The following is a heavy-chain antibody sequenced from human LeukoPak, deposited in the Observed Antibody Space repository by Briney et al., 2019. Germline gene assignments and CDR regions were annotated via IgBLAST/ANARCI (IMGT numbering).Heavy chain of an antibody. D-gene: IGHD4-17*01. CDR1: GYTFTSYG. J-gene: IGHJ3*02. Sequence: ASVKVSCKASGYTFTSYGISWVRQAPGQGLEWMGWISAYNGNTNYAQELQGRVTMTTDTSTSTAYMELRSLRSDDTAVYYCARGSDYGDYSGSWSMAFDIWGQGTMVTVSS. CDR3: ARGSDYGDYSGSWSMAFDI. CDR2: ISAYNGNT. V-gene: IGHV1-18*01.